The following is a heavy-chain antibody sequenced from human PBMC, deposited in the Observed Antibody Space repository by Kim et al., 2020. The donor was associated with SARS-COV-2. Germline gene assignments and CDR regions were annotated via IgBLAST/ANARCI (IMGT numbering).Heavy chain of an antibody. V-gene: IGHV3-7*03. J-gene: IGHJ2*01. CDR2: GSET. CDR3: ARANWSFDV. Sequence: GSETVCVDPGKGRFTISRDNAKKSMFLQMNSLRAEDTAIYYCARANWSFDVWGRGTLVTVSS.